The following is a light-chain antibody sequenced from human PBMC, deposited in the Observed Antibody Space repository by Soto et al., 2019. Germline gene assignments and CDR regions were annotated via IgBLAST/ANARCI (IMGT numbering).Light chain of an antibody. V-gene: IGKV3D-7*01. CDR3: QEYNNYWT. Sequence: EVVLTQSPATLSLSPGERATLSCRASQSVSSSYLAWYQQKPGKAPRLLIYTASTLESGVPSRFSASGSGTEFTLTISSLHPDDFATYYCQEYNNYWTFGQGTKVDIK. CDR1: QSVSSSY. CDR2: TAS. J-gene: IGKJ1*01.